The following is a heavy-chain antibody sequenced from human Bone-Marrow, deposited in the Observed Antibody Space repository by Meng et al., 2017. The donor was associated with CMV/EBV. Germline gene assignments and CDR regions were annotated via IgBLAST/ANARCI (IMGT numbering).Heavy chain of an antibody. D-gene: IGHD3-16*02. V-gene: IGHV1-2*02. CDR3: ARGGRLVPLARRENPFYRY. CDR2: INPNSGGT. J-gene: IGHJ4*02. Sequence: ASVKVSCKASGYLFTDYYIHWVRQAPGQGLQWMGWINPNSGGTNYAQRFQGKVIMTRATSINSAYIELRSDETAVYYCARGGRLVPLARRENPFYRYWGQGTRVTVYS. CDR1: GYLFTDYY.